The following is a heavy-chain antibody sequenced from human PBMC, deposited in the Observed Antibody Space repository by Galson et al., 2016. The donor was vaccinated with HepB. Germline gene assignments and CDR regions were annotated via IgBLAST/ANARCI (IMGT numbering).Heavy chain of an antibody. CDR2: IYPGDSDT. CDR1: GYKFASLW. Sequence: QSGAEVKEPGESLRISCETSGYKFASLWIAWVRQKPGKGLEWMGKIYPGDSDTKYNPAFQGLAIISADKSINTTFLQWSSLRASDPAIYYCASRGTDNGLDFWGQGTTVSVS. CDR3: ASRGTDNGLDF. D-gene: IGHD3-22*01. V-gene: IGHV5-51*01. J-gene: IGHJ6*02.